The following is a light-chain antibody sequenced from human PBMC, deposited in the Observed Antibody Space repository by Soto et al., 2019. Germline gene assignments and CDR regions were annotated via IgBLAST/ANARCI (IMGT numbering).Light chain of an antibody. CDR3: QQRSYWPPT. Sequence: EIVMTQSPGTLSVSAGERATLSCRASRGISSNLAWYQQKPGQAPRLLIHDASNRAPGIPASFSGSGSGTDFTLTISTLEPEDFALEYCQQRSYWPPTSGQGTKVDI. V-gene: IGKV3-11*01. J-gene: IGKJ1*01. CDR2: DAS. CDR1: RGISSN.